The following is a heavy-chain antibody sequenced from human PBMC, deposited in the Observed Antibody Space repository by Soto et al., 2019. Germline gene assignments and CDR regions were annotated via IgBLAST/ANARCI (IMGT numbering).Heavy chain of an antibody. Sequence: EVQLLESGGGLVQPGGSLRLSCAASGFTFSSHVMSLVRQAPGKGLELVSGISTGGGSTDYADSVKGRFTISRDNSKNTLHLQMKSLRAEDTAVYYCARSREIIASAGSFDYWGQGTLVTVSS. CDR2: ISTGGGST. D-gene: IGHD6-25*01. V-gene: IGHV3-23*01. CDR3: ARSREIIASAGSFDY. J-gene: IGHJ4*02. CDR1: GFTFSSHV.